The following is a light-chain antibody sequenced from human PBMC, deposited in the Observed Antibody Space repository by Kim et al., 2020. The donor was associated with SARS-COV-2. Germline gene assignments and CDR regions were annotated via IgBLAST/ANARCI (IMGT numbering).Light chain of an antibody. CDR3: QSYDDNIRV. CDR2: EDD. Sequence: NFTLTQPHSVSESPGKTVTISCTRSSGNIATSYVHWYQQRPGSVPTIVIYEDDQRSSGVPDRFSGSIDRSSNSASLSISGLRTDDEADYYCQSYDDNIRVFGGGTQLTVL. J-gene: IGLJ3*02. V-gene: IGLV6-57*04. CDR1: SGNIATSY.